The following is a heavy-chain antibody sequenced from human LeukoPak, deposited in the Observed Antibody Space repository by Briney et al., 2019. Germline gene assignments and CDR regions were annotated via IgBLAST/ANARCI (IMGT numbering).Heavy chain of an antibody. V-gene: IGHV3-21*01. D-gene: IGHD6-19*01. CDR2: ISSSSTYI. Sequence: GGSLRLSCAASGFTFSSFSMNWVRQAPGKGLEWVSTISSSSTYIYYADSVKGRLTISRDNDNNSLYLQMSSLRAEDTAVYYCATGQVAGTDYWGQGTLVTVSS. CDR1: GFTFSSFS. J-gene: IGHJ4*02. CDR3: ATGQVAGTDY.